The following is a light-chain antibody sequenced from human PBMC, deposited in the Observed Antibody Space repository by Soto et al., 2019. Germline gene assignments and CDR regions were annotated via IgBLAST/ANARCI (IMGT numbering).Light chain of an antibody. J-gene: IGKJ3*01. V-gene: IGKV3D-15*01. CDR3: QQYNNWSG. CDR2: GAS. CDR1: QSVSSN. Sequence: EIVMTQSPATLSVSPGERATLSCRASQSVSSNLAWYQQKPGQAPRLLIYGASTRATGIPARFSGSGSGTEFTLTISSLRSEDFAVYYCQQYNNWSGFAPGTNVDIK.